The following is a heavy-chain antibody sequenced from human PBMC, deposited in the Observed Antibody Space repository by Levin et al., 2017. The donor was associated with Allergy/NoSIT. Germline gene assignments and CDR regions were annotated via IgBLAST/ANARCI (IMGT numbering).Heavy chain of an antibody. Sequence: SCTVSGGSISSYYWSWIRQPPGKGLEWIGYIYYSGSTNYNPSLKSRVTISVDTSKNQFSLKLSSVTAADTAVYYCARVYSGSLDYWGQGTLVTVSS. CDR3: ARVYSGSLDY. J-gene: IGHJ4*02. D-gene: IGHD3-10*01. CDR1: GGSISSYY. CDR2: IYYSGST. V-gene: IGHV4-59*01.